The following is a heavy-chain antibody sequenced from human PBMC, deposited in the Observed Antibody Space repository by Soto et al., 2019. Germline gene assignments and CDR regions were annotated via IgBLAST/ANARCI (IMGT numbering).Heavy chain of an antibody. V-gene: IGHV4-39*01. CDR1: GGSISSSSYY. Sequence: SETLSLTCTVSGGSISSSSYYWGWIRQPPGKGLEWIGSIYYSGSTYYNPSLKSRVTISVDTSKNQFSLKLSSVTAADTAVYYCARGLGVEYYYYYGMDVWGQGTTVTVS. J-gene: IGHJ6*02. CDR2: IYYSGST. D-gene: IGHD3-3*01. CDR3: ARGLGVEYYYYYGMDV.